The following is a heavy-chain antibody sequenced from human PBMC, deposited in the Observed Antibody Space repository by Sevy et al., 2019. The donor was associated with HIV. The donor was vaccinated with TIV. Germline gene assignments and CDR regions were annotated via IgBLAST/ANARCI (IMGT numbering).Heavy chain of an antibody. Sequence: SETLSLTCTVSGGSISSSSYYWGWIRQPPGKGLEWIGSIYYSGSTYYNPSLKSRVTISVDTSKNLFSLRLSSVTAADTAVYYCARLGDYGVSGAAFDIWGQGTMVTVSS. CDR2: IYYSGST. D-gene: IGHD4-17*01. V-gene: IGHV4-39*01. CDR1: GGSISSSSYY. J-gene: IGHJ3*02. CDR3: ARLGDYGVSGAAFDI.